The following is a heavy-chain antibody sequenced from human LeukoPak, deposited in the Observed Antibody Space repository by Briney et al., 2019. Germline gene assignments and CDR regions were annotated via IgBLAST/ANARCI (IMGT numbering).Heavy chain of an antibody. CDR3: ARWSDSYGDSGSDY. CDR2: IYSGGST. D-gene: IGHD5-18*01. J-gene: IGHJ4*02. CDR1: GFTVSSNY. Sequence: PGGSLRLSCAASGFTVSSNYMSWVRQAPGKGLEWVSVIYSGGSTYYADSVKGRFTISRDNSKNTLYLQMNSLRAEDTAVYYCARWSDSYGDSGSDYWGQGTLVTVSS. V-gene: IGHV3-53*01.